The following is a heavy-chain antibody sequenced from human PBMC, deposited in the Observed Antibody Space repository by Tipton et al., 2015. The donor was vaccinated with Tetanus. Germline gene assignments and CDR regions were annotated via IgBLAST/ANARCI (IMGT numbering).Heavy chain of an antibody. Sequence: QLVQSGPEVKKPGASVKVSCKASGYTFTTYGINWVRQAPGQGLEWMGWNGGYNGDTNYGQRFQGRVTMTTDTSTNTAYMELSSLISEVTAVYYCARAPNRISRAYDFWGQGTQITVSS. CDR3: ARAPNRISRAYDF. CDR1: GYTFTTYG. CDR2: NGGYNGDT. J-gene: IGHJ4*02. V-gene: IGHV1-18*01. D-gene: IGHD1-14*01.